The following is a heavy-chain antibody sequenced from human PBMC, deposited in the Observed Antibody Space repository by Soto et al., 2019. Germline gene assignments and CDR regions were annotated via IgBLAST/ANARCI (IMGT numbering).Heavy chain of an antibody. D-gene: IGHD5-18*01. J-gene: IGHJ6*02. CDR1: GFTFSSYG. CDR2: IWYDGSNK. Sequence: PGGSLRLSCAASGFTFSSYGMHWVRQAPGKGLEWVAVIWYDGSNKYYADSVKGQFTISRDNSENTLYLQMNSLRAEDTSVYYFARGMFLVPSAMVHYYYGMDVWGQGTTVTVSS. CDR3: ARGMFLVPSAMVHYYYGMDV. V-gene: IGHV3-33*01.